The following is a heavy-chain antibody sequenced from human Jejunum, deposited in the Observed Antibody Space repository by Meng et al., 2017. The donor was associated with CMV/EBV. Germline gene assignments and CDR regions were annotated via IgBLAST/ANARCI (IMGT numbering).Heavy chain of an antibody. J-gene: IGHJ4*02. V-gene: IGHV4-39*07. CDR1: GGSISSTSYY. CDR2: IYHEEST. Sequence: LPCTVPGGSISSTSYYWGWIRQPPGKGLEWIVTIYHEESTYYNPSLKGRVTISVDTSKNQFSLKLSSVTAADTAVYFCATFEYFAYWGQGTGVTVSS. D-gene: IGHD2/OR15-2a*01. CDR3: ATFEYFAY.